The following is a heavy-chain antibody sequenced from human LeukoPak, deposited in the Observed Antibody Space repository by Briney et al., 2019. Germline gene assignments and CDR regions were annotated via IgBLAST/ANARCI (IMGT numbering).Heavy chain of an antibody. CDR1: GFTFSSYE. D-gene: IGHD6-6*01. V-gene: IGHV3-48*03. Sequence: GGSLRLSCAASGFTFSSYEMNWVRQAPGKGLEWVSYISSSGSTIYYADSVKGRFTISRDNAKNSLYLQMNSLRAEDTAVYFCTRDHRSRPWEWFDPWGQGTLVTVSS. J-gene: IGHJ5*02. CDR3: TRDHRSRPWEWFDP. CDR2: ISSSGSTI.